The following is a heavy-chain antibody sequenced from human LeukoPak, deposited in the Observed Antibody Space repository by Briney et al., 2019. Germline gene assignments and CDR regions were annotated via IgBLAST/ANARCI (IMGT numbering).Heavy chain of an antibody. CDR3: VRARYYDSSGYYYVDDAFDI. Sequence: PSETLSLTCTVSGYSISSGNYWDWIRQPPGKGLEWIGSIYHSGSTYYNPSLKSRVTISVDTSKNQFSLKLSSVTAADTAVYYCVRARYYDSSGYYYVDDAFDIWGQGTMVTVSS. J-gene: IGHJ3*02. V-gene: IGHV4-38-2*02. D-gene: IGHD3-22*01. CDR1: GYSISSGNY. CDR2: IYHSGST.